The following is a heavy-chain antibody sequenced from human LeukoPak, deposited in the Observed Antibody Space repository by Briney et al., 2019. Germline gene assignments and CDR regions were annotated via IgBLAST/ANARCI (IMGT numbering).Heavy chain of an antibody. CDR3: AKMAGMTRQVYYMDV. J-gene: IGHJ6*03. CDR1: GFTFSSYA. CDR2: VRGSDAGT. V-gene: IGHV3-23*01. Sequence: GSLRLSCAASGFTFSSYAMNWVRQAPGKGLEWVSAVRGSDAGTSYADSVKGRFTISRDNSKNTLYLQMNSLRAEDTAVYYCAKMAGMTRQVYYMDVWGKGATVTVSS. D-gene: IGHD1-1*01.